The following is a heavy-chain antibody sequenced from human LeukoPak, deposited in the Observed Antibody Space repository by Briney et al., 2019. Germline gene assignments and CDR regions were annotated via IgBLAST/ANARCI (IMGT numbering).Heavy chain of an antibody. CDR2: ISSNGGST. V-gene: IGHV3-64D*09. Sequence: GGSLRLSCSASGFTFSSYAMHWVRQAPGKGVEYVSAISSNGGSTYYADSVKGRFTISRDNSKNTLYLQMSSLRAEDTAVYYCVKDLHTHYYDSSGYSRFDYWGQGTLVTVSS. CDR1: GFTFSSYA. CDR3: VKDLHTHYYDSSGYSRFDY. D-gene: IGHD3-22*01. J-gene: IGHJ4*02.